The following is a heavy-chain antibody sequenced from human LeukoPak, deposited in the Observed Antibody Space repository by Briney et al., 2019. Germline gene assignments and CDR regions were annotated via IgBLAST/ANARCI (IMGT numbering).Heavy chain of an antibody. V-gene: IGHV3-23*01. CDR1: GFTFSSYA. CDR2: TSGGVGST. Sequence: GGSLRLSCAASGFTFSSYATSWVRQAPGKGLGWVSATSGGVGSTYYADSVKGRFPLSRDTSQNTLYLQMNSLRAEDTAVYYCAKGPYYDFWSGYYIDYWGQGTLVTVSS. J-gene: IGHJ4*02. CDR3: AKGPYYDFWSGYYIDY. D-gene: IGHD3-3*01.